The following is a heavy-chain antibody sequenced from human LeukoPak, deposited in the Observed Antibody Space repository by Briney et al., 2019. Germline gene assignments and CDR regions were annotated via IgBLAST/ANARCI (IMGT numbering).Heavy chain of an antibody. CDR2: ISAFNGNT. D-gene: IGHD6-19*01. CDR3: ARGGPVAATHKYFQH. CDR1: GYTFTSYG. V-gene: IGHV1-18*01. J-gene: IGHJ1*01. Sequence: ASVKVSCKASGYTFTSYGISWVRQAPGQGLEWMGWISAFNGNTKYAQKLQGRVTMTTDTSTSTAYMELRSLRSEDTAVYYCARGGPVAATHKYFQHWGQGTLVTVSS.